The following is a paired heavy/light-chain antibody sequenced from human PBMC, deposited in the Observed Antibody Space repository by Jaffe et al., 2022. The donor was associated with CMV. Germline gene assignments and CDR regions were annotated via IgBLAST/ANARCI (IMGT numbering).Light chain of an antibody. V-gene: IGKV1-9*01. Sequence: DIQLTQSPSFLSASVGDRVTITCRASQDINTNLAWYQQKPGKVPNLLIHAASTLQSGVPLRFSGSGSGTEFTLTISSLQPEDFASYYCQQSNTYPRTFGQGTKVEIK. CDR2: AAS. CDR3: QQSNTYPRT. J-gene: IGKJ1*01. CDR1: QDINTN.
Heavy chain of an antibody. J-gene: IGHJ6*02. Sequence: QVQLVQSGAEVKKSGASVKVSCKTSGYTFTNYYIFWVRQAPGQGLEWMGMINPGGGNTNYAQKFQGRITMTRDTSTNTVNVELSSLRSEDTAMYYCARENRYNFGSGGYSYAMDVWGQGTTVTVSS. CDR1: GYTFTNYY. D-gene: IGHD5-18*01. V-gene: IGHV1-46*01. CDR2: INPGGGNT. CDR3: ARENRYNFGSGGYSYAMDV.